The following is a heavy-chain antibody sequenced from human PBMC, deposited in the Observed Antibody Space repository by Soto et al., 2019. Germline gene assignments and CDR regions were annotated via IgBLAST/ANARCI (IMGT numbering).Heavy chain of an antibody. V-gene: IGHV3-11*01. CDR1: ELSFSDYY. CDR2: ISSTSTTI. J-gene: IGHJ5*02. D-gene: IGHD2-8*02. Sequence: GGSLRLSCVASELSFSDYYMSWIRQAPGKGLEWISYISSTSTTIYYADPVKGRFTVSRDNAKNSLYLKMNSLRAEDTAVYYCARDHIPPYCTSATCPWWFDHWGQGTVVTVSS. CDR3: ARDHIPPYCTSATCPWWFDH.